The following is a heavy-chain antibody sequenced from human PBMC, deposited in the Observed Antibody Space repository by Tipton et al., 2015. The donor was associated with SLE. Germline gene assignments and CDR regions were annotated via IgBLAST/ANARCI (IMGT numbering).Heavy chain of an antibody. Sequence: TLSLTCTVSGGFITGHYWNWIRQPPGKGLEWIGHVFPNGKTNYSPSLERRVTISLYTSQNQFSLKLTSVPGAASATYYCARGLASVEVPPAMGLDPWGPGARVTVS. CDR3: ARGLASVEVPPAMGLDP. CDR1: GGFITGHY. V-gene: IGHV4-59*11. J-gene: IGHJ5*02. CDR2: VFPNGKT. D-gene: IGHD2-2*01.